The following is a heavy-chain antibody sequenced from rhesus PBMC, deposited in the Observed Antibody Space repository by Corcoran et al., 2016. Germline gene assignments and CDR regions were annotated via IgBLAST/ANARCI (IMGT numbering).Heavy chain of an antibody. CDR1: GYSISIGYY. CDR2: ISGSNAST. D-gene: IGHD5-42*01. Sequence: QVQLQESGPGLVKPLDTLSLTCAVSGYSISIGYYWGWIWHPPGKGLEYIRSISGSNASTSYHPSLKTRVTISKDPSKNQFTLTLSSVTAADTAVYYCAKGDTVARLDYWGQGVLVTVSS. CDR3: AKGDTVARLDY. V-gene: IGHV4-99*01. J-gene: IGHJ4*01.